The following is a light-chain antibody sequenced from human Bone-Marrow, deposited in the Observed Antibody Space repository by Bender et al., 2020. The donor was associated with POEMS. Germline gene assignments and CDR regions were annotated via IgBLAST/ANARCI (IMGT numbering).Light chain of an antibody. CDR3: QSYDTSLNAYV. V-gene: IGLV1-40*01. CDR1: SSNIGAGYE. CDR2: GNT. J-gene: IGLJ1*01. Sequence: QSVLTQPPSVSGAPGQRVTISCTGSSSNIGAGYEVNWYQQPPGTGPKLLIIGNTDRPSGVPDRFSASKSDSSASLAITGLQAEDEADYFCQSYDTSLNAYVFGTGTKVIVL.